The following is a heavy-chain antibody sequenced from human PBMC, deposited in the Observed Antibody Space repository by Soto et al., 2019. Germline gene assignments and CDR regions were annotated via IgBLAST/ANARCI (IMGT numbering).Heavy chain of an antibody. CDR3: ARGRYGDY. CDR2: ISAHNGNT. CDR1: GYAFTTYG. D-gene: IGHD1-1*01. J-gene: IGHJ4*02. Sequence: AASVKVSCKASGYAFTTYGITWVRQAPGQGLEWMGWISAHNGNTNYAQKLQGRVTVTRHTSTSTAYMELRSLRSDDTAVYYCARGRYGDYWGQGALVTVS. V-gene: IGHV1-18*01.